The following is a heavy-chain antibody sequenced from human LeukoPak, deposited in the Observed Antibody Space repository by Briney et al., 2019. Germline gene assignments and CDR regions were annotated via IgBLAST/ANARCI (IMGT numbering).Heavy chain of an antibody. CDR2: ISGSGGST. D-gene: IGHD2/OR15-2a*01. J-gene: IGHJ4*02. CDR3: AKERPQTTSFDY. CDR1: GFTFSTYP. V-gene: IGHV3-23*01. Sequence: SGGSLRLSCAASGFTFSTYPRTGFGRPPGKGLKWVSLISGSGGSTYYADSVKGRFTITRDNSKNTLYLQMNSLRAEDTAIYYCAKERPQTTSFDYWGQGTLVTVSS.